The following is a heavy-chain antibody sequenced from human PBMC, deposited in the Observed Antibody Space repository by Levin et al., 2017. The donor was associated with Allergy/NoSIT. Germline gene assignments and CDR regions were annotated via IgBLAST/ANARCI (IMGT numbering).Heavy chain of an antibody. V-gene: IGHV1-69*13. CDR3: AKTTVDHFDY. D-gene: IGHD4-23*01. CDR2: IIPIFGTA. Sequence: GASVKVSCKASGGTFSSYAISWVRQAPGQGLEWMGGIIPIFGTANYAQKFQGRVTITADESTSTAYMELSSLRSEDTAVYYCAKTTVDHFDYWGQGTLVTVSS. J-gene: IGHJ4*02. CDR1: GGTFSSYA.